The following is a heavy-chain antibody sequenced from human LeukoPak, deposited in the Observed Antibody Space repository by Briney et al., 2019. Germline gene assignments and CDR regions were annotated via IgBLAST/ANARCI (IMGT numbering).Heavy chain of an antibody. V-gene: IGHV3-74*01. CDR2: INPDGSFT. Sequence: PGGSLRLSCAASGFTFSDYWMHWVRQVPGKGLVWVSRINPDGSFTNHADSVKGRFTISRDNAKNTLYLQMNSLRAEDTAVYYCARDLSSSGYYSAYYYGMDVWGQGTTVTVSS. J-gene: IGHJ6*02. CDR3: ARDLSSSGYYSAYYYGMDV. D-gene: IGHD3-22*01. CDR1: GFTFSDYW.